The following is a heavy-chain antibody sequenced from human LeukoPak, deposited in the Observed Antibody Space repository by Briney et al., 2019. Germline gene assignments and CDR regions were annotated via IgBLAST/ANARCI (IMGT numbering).Heavy chain of an antibody. J-gene: IGHJ5*02. CDR1: GFTFSAYI. D-gene: IGHD3-22*01. CDR3: ARAQSATLSYYFDL. CDR2: TWSDGSDK. V-gene: IGHV3-33*01. Sequence: PGRSLRLSCAASGFTFSAYIIQWVRQAPGKGLEWVALTWSDGSDKFYADSVKGRFVISRDNSKNTLYLQMNSLRAVDSAVYFCARAQSATLSYYFDLWGQGTLVTVSS.